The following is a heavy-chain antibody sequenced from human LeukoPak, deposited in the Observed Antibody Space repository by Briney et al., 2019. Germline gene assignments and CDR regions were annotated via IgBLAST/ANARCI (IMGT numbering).Heavy chain of an antibody. J-gene: IGHJ5*02. V-gene: IGHV3-23*01. CDR3: TKWGDYDVLTCYYVSDH. Sequence: PGASLRLSCAASGFTFSNYAMSWVRQAPGKGLEWVSAITGSGGNTYYADSVKGRFTISRDNSKNTVFLQMNSLRAEDTAVYYCTKWGDYDVLTCYYVSDHWGQGTLVTVSS. CDR2: ITGSGGNT. D-gene: IGHD3-9*01. CDR1: GFTFSNYA.